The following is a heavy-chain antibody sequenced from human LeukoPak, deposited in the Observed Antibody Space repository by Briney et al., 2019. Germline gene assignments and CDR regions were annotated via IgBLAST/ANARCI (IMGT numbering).Heavy chain of an antibody. CDR3: ANLPL. CDR2: ISYDGSNK. J-gene: IGHJ4*02. V-gene: IGHV3-30*18. Sequence: GGSLRLSCATSGFTFSNYGMHWVRQAPGKGLEWVAVISYDGSNKYYADSVKGRFTISRDNSKNTLYLQMNSLRPEDAAVYYCANLPLWGQGTLVTVSS. CDR1: GFTFSNYG.